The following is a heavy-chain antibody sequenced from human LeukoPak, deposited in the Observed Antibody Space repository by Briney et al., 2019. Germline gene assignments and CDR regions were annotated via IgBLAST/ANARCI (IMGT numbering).Heavy chain of an antibody. D-gene: IGHD3-3*01. CDR2: VSHSGST. J-gene: IGHJ4*02. Sequence: SETLSLTCAVYGGSFSGYFWSWIRQAPGKGLEWIGEVSHSGSTNYNPSLKSRVTMSVDTSKNQFSLKMNSVTAADTAVYYCAREHHDFWSGYRDYWGQGTLVTVSS. V-gene: IGHV4-34*01. CDR3: AREHHDFWSGYRDY. CDR1: GGSFSGYF.